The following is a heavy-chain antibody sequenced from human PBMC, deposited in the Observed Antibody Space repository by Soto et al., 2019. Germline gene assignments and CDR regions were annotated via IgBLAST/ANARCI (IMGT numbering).Heavy chain of an antibody. CDR3: ARSLTYCSGGSCYSRTQTYRKRNWFDP. Sequence: QLQLQESGPGLVKPSETLSLTCTVSGGSISSSSHYWGWIRQPPGKGLEWIGSIYYSGSTYYNPSLKSRVTISVDTSKNQFSLKLSSVTAADTAVYYCARSLTYCSGGSCYSRTQTYRKRNWFDPWGQGTLVTVSS. CDR2: IYYSGST. CDR1: GGSISSSSHY. D-gene: IGHD2-15*01. V-gene: IGHV4-39*01. J-gene: IGHJ5*02.